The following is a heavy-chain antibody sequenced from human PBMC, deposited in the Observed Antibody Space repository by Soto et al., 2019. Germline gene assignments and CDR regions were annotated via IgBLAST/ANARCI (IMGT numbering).Heavy chain of an antibody. CDR3: ARVIMIFGVANLGSYFDY. CDR1: GYTFSNFG. J-gene: IGHJ4*02. CDR2: ISPSNGQT. D-gene: IGHD3-3*01. Sequence: GASVQVSCKASGYTFSNFGLSWVRQARGQGLEWMGWISPSNGQTIYAQNFHGRVTMTTDTSTATAHMELRSLISDDTAVYYCARVIMIFGVANLGSYFDYWGQGTRVTVSS. V-gene: IGHV1-18*01.